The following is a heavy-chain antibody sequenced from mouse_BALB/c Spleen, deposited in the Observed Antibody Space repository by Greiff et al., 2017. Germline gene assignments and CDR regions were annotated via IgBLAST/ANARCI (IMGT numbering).Heavy chain of an antibody. D-gene: IGHD1-1*01. Sequence: EVQLQESGPSLVKPSQTLSLPCSVTGDSIPSGYWNWIRKFPGNKLAYMGYISYSGSTYYNPSLKSRISITRDTSKNQYYLQLNSVTTEDTATYYCARYPDDYYGSSYWYFDGWGAGTTVTVSS. CDR2: ISYSGST. J-gene: IGHJ1*01. CDR1: GDSIPSGY. V-gene: IGHV3-8*02. CDR3: ARYPDDYYGSSYWYFDG.